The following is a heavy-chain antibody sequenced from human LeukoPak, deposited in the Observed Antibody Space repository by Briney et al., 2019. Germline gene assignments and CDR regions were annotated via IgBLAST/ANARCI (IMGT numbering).Heavy chain of an antibody. V-gene: IGHV3-23*01. CDR2: ISGSGDNT. CDR1: GFTFSSYA. D-gene: IGHD6-6*01. J-gene: IGHJ4*02. CDR3: AKWKYSNSGIDDY. Sequence: GGSLRLSCAASGFTFSSYAMSWVRQVPGKGLEWVSVISGSGDNTYYADSVKGRFTISRDNSKSMLYLQMNSLRAEDAAVYYCAKWKYSNSGIDDYWGQGTLVTVSS.